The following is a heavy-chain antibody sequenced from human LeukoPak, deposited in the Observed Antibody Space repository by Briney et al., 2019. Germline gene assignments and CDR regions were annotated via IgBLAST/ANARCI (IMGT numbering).Heavy chain of an antibody. D-gene: IGHD4-17*01. CDR3: ARDALRDYGDYEGGVNYFDY. CDR2: INHSGST. CDR1: GGSFSGYY. J-gene: IGHJ4*02. Sequence: SETLSLTCAVYGGSFSGYYWSWIRQPPGKGLEWIGEINHSGSTNYNPSLKSRGTISVDTSKSQFSLKLSSVTAADTAVYYCARDALRDYGDYEGGVNYFDYWGQGTLVTVSS. V-gene: IGHV4-34*01.